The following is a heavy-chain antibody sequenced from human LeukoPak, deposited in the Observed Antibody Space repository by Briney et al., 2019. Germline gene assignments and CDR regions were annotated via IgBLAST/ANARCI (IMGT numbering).Heavy chain of an antibody. CDR2: IYYSGST. Sequence: SETLSLTCTVSGGSISSSSYYWGWIRQPPGKGLEWIGSIYYSGSTYYNPSLKSRVTISVDTSKNQFSLKLSSVTAADTAVYYCARHVKLVRFRWNDRLFDYWGQGTLVTVSS. CDR1: GGSISSSSYY. J-gene: IGHJ4*02. D-gene: IGHD1-1*01. V-gene: IGHV4-39*01. CDR3: ARHVKLVRFRWNDRLFDY.